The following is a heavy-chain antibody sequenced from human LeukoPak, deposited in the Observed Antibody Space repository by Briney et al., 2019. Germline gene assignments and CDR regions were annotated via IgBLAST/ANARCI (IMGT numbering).Heavy chain of an antibody. Sequence: GASVKVSCKAYGYTFTTYYMHWVRQAPGQGLEWMGIINPSGGRTTYAQKFQGRVTMTTDASTDTVYMELSSLRSDDTAVYYCARGLGSGSYYGSWGQGTLVTVSS. D-gene: IGHD3-10*01. CDR2: INPSGGRT. CDR3: ARGLGSGSYYGS. J-gene: IGHJ5*02. V-gene: IGHV1-46*01. CDR1: GYTFTTYY.